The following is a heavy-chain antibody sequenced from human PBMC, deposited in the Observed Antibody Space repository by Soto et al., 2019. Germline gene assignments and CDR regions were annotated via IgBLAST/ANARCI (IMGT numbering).Heavy chain of an antibody. CDR3: ASTHLRFGENHY. D-gene: IGHD3-10*01. J-gene: IGHJ4*02. V-gene: IGHV1-8*01. CDR1: GYTFTSYD. CDR2: MNPNSGNT. Sequence: QVQLVQSGAEVKKPGASVKVSCKDSGYTFTSYDINWVRQATGQGLEWMGWMNPNSGNTGYAQKFQGRVTMTRNTSISTAYMALISLRSEETAVYYWASTHLRFGENHYWGQGALVTVSA.